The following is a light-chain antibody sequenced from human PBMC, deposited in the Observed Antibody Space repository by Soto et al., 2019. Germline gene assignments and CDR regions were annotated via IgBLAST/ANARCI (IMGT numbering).Light chain of an antibody. CDR3: SSYTSSTTVV. CDR1: SSDVGYYDY. Sequence: QSALTQPASVSGSPGQSITISCTGTSSDVGYYDYVSWYLHHPGKAPKLIIYEVSHRPSGVSNRFSGSKSGNTASLSISGLQAEDEAHYYCSSYTSSTTVVFGGGTQLTVL. CDR2: EVS. V-gene: IGLV2-14*01. J-gene: IGLJ2*01.